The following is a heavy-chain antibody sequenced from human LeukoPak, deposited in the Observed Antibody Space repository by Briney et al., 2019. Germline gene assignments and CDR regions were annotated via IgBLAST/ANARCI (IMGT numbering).Heavy chain of an antibody. D-gene: IGHD3-10*01. CDR2: IYYSGST. Sequence: SETLSLTCTVSGGSISSSSYYWGWIRQPPGTGLEWLGSIYYSGSTYYNPSLKSRVTISVDTSKNQFSLKLSSVTAADTAVYYCARDLLWFGELSHFDYWGQGTLVTVSS. V-gene: IGHV4-39*07. J-gene: IGHJ4*02. CDR1: GGSISSSSYY. CDR3: ARDLLWFGELSHFDY.